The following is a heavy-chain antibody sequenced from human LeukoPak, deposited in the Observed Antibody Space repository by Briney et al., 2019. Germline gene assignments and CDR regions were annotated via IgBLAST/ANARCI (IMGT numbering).Heavy chain of an antibody. V-gene: IGHV1-18*01. Sequence: ASVKVFCKASGYTFTSYDISWVPQARGQALEWMGWNSAHNCNTNYAQKLQGRVTMTTDTSTSTAYLELRSLRSDDTAVYYCARDPRYYYDSSGSPPWFDPWGQGTLVTVSS. CDR3: ARDPRYYYDSSGSPPWFDP. CDR2: NSAHNCNT. J-gene: IGHJ5*02. D-gene: IGHD3-22*01. CDR1: GYTFTSYD.